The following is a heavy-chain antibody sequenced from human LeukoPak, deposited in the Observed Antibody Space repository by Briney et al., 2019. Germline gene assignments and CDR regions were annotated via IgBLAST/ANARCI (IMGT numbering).Heavy chain of an antibody. CDR1: GYTFTTYG. V-gene: IGHV1-69*13. CDR2: IIPIFGTA. D-gene: IGHD2-15*01. J-gene: IGHJ4*02. Sequence: VASVKVSCKASGYTFTTYGISWVRQAPGQGLEWMGGIIPIFGTANYAQKFQGRVTITADESTSTAYMELSSLRSEDTAVYYCARALSYCSGGSCYSWYFDYWGQGTLVTVSS. CDR3: ARALSYCSGGSCYSWYFDY.